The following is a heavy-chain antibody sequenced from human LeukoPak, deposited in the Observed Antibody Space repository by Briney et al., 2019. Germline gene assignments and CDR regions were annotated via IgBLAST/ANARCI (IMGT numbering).Heavy chain of an antibody. J-gene: IGHJ3*01. CDR2: ISYHGRNK. Sequence: SCKASGYTFTGYYMHWVRQAPGKGLEWVAVISYHGRNKHYADFVKGRFTIFRDNSKNTLYLQMDSLGAEDTAVYYCARPFSGSFYEAFDFWGQGTMVTVSS. D-gene: IGHD1-26*01. CDR1: GYTFTGYY. V-gene: IGHV3-30*04. CDR3: ARPFSGSFYEAFDF.